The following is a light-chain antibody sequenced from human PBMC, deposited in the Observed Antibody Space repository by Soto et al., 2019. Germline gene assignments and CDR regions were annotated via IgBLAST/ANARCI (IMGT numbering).Light chain of an antibody. V-gene: IGKV1-33*01. CDR2: DAS. Sequence: DIQMTQSPSSLSASVGDRVTITCQASQDISNYLNWYQQKPGKAPKLLIYDASNLETGVTSRFSGSGSGTDFTFTISSLQPEDIATYYCQQYDNLPITVGQGTRLEI. CDR1: QDISNY. CDR3: QQYDNLPIT. J-gene: IGKJ5*01.